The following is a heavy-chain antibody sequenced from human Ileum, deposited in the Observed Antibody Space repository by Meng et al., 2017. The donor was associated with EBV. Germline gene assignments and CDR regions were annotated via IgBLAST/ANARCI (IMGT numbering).Heavy chain of an antibody. V-gene: IGHV4-39*01. J-gene: IGHJ4*02. D-gene: IGHD3-3*01. CDR2: IYYSGST. CDR3: ARRYYGVPFDN. Sequence: QLPLNESGPGLVKPSETLSLTCAVSGDSISSSNHWWGWIRQPPGKGLEWVGTIYYSGSTFYNPSLKSRVTISLDTSKNQFSLKVSSVTAADTAVYYCARRYYGVPFDNWGQGTLVTVSS. CDR1: GDSISSSNHW.